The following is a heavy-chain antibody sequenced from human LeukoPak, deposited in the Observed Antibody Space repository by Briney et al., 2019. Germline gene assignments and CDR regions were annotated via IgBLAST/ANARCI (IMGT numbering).Heavy chain of an antibody. V-gene: IGHV1-3*01. D-gene: IGHD3-16*01. CDR3: ARDLGGHYGMDV. J-gene: IGHJ6*02. Sequence: GASVKVSCKASGYTFTSYAMHWVRQAPGQRLEWMGWINAGNGNTKYSQKFQGRVTMTRDTSTSTVYMELSSLRSEDTAVYYCARDLGGHYGMDVWGQGTTVTVSS. CDR2: INAGNGNT. CDR1: GYTFTSYA.